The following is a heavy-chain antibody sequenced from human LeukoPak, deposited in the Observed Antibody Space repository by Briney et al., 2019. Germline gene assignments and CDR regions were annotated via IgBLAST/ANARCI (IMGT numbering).Heavy chain of an antibody. CDR3: AKDLAVTGRVNDY. CDR1: GFTFSNYA. D-gene: IGHD6-19*01. V-gene: IGHV3-23*01. CDR2: ITGSGGTT. Sequence: GGSLRLSCAASGFTFSNYAMSWVRQAPGKGLEWVSAITGSGGTTYYADSVKGRFTASRDNSKNTLYLQMNSLRAEDTAVYYCAKDLAVTGRVNDYWGQGTLVTVSS. J-gene: IGHJ4*02.